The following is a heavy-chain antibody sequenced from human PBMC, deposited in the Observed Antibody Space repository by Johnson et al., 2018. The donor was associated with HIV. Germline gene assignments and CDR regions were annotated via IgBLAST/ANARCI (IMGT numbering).Heavy chain of an antibody. CDR3: ARDTSIAAARAFDS. V-gene: IGHV3-30*03. J-gene: IGHJ3*02. Sequence: QVQLVESGGGVVRPGGSLRLSCAASGFTFDDYGMSWVRQAPGKGLEWVAVISYDGSNKYYADSVKGRFSISRDNSKNTLHLQMNSLRAEDTAVYYCARDTSIAAARAFDSWGQGTMVTVSS. CDR2: ISYDGSNK. D-gene: IGHD6-6*01. CDR1: GFTFDDYG.